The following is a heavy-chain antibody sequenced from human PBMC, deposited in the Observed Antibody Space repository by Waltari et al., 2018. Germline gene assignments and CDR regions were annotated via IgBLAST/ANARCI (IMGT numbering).Heavy chain of an antibody. CDR3: AREVVPAATIVVNWFDP. J-gene: IGHJ5*02. D-gene: IGHD2-2*01. CDR2: INTNTGNP. V-gene: IGHV7-4-1*02. CDR1: GYTFTNYA. Sequence: SELKKPGASVKVSCKASGYTFTNYAINWLRQAPGQGLELMGWINTNTGNPTYVQGFTGRFVFSLDTSVSTAYLQINSLKADDTAVYYCAREVVPAATIVVNWFDPWGQGTLVTVSS.